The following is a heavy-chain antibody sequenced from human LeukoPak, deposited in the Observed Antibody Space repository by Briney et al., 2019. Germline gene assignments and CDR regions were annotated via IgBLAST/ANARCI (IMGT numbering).Heavy chain of an antibody. CDR3: ARRYDFWSGYPPPLHY. J-gene: IGHJ4*02. V-gene: IGHV4-34*01. D-gene: IGHD3-3*01. CDR1: GGSFSGYY. CDR2: INPSRNT. Sequence: PSETLSLTCAVYGGSFSGYYWSWIRQPPGKGLEWIGQINPSRNTNYNPSLKSRVTISVDTSKKQFSLKLSSVTAADTAVYYCARRYDFWSGYPPPLHYWGQGTLVTVSS.